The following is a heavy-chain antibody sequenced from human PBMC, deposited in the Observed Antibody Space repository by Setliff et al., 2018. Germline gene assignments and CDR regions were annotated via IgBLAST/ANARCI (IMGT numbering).Heavy chain of an antibody. D-gene: IGHD3-10*01. J-gene: IGHJ5*02. CDR1: GYTFTNYG. CDR2: INAKSGGT. V-gene: IGHV1-2*02. Sequence: ASVKVSCKASGYTFTNYGVSWVRQAPGQGLEWMGSINAKSGGTNYAQKFRGRIIITRDTSIATVYLELSGLQSDDTAIYFCVRCGGVRGVLYNWFDPWGQGTLVTVSS. CDR3: VRCGGVRGVLYNWFDP.